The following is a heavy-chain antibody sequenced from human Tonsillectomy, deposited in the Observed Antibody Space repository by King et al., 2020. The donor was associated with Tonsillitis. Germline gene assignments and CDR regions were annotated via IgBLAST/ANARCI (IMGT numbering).Heavy chain of an antibody. CDR1: GYTFTSYG. CDR3: AREWLGMTIGRGVIRDY. V-gene: IGHV1-18*04. Sequence: VQLVQSGAEVKKPGASVKVSCKASGYTFTSYGISWVRQAPGQGLEWVGLISAYNGNTNYAQKLQGRVTMTTDTSTSTAYMELRSLRSDDTAVYYCAREWLGMTIGRGVIRDYWGQGTLVTVSS. D-gene: IGHD3-10*01. CDR2: ISAYNGNT. J-gene: IGHJ4*02.